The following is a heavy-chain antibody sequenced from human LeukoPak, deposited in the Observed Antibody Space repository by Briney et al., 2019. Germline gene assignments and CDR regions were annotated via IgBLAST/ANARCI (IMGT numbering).Heavy chain of an antibody. D-gene: IGHD3-9*01. V-gene: IGHV4-39*01. J-gene: IGHJ4*02. CDR2: IYYSGST. Sequence: PSETLSLTCTVSGGSISSSRYYWGWIRQPPGRGLEWIGSIYYSGSTYYNPSLKSRVTISVDTSKNQFSLKLSSVTAADTAVYYCARLSIRYFDWRVDYWGQGTLVTVSS. CDR1: GGSISSSRYY. CDR3: ARLSIRYFDWRVDY.